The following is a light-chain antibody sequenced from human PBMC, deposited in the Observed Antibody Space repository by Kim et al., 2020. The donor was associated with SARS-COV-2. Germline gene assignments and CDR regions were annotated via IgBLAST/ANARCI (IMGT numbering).Light chain of an antibody. Sequence: QSVLTQPPSVSAAPGQKVTISCSGSSSNIENNYVSWYQQFPGTAPKLLIYDNNKPPSGIPDRFSGSKSGTSATLGITGLQTGDEADYYCTTWDTSLRGVVFGGGTKLTVL. CDR2: DNN. V-gene: IGLV1-51*01. CDR1: SSNIENNY. CDR3: TTWDTSLRGVV. J-gene: IGLJ2*01.